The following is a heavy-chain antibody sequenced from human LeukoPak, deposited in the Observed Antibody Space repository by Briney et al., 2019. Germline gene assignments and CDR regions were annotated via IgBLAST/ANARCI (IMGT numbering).Heavy chain of an antibody. CDR2: IRSKANSYET. D-gene: IGHD3-10*01. CDR3: TRLVRGVIINYFDY. J-gene: IGHJ4*02. CDR1: GFTFSGSA. Sequence: GGSLRLSCAASGFTFSGSAMHWVRQASGKGLEWVGRIRSKANSYETAYAASVKGRFTISRDDSKNTAYLQMNSLKTEDTAVYYCTRLVRGVIINYFDYWGQGTLVTVSS. V-gene: IGHV3-73*01.